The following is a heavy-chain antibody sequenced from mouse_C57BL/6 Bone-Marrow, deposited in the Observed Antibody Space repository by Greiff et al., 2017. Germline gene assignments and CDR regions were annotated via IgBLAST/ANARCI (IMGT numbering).Heavy chain of an antibody. CDR2: ISSGGDYI. D-gene: IGHD2-3*01. CDR3: TRDDVYWDY. V-gene: IGHV5-9-1*02. CDR1: GFTFSSYA. Sequence: EVKLVESGEGLVKPGGSLKLSCAASGFTFSSYALSWVRQTPEKRLEWVAYISSGGDYIYYADTVKGRFTISRDNARNTLYLQMSSLKSEDTAMYYCTRDDVYWDYWGQGTTLTVSS. J-gene: IGHJ2*01.